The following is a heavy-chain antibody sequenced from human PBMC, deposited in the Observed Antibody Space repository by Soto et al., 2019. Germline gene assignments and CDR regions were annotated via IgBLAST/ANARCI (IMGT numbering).Heavy chain of an antibody. Sequence: QVQLQESGPGLVKPSETLSLTCSVSGVSISSYFWSWIRQAPGRGLEWIGYTYHRGSTNYSPSLKSRVAISLDTSENQFSLKVNSVTAADTAVYYCASRVSSSRPFDYWGQGTLVTVSS. D-gene: IGHD6-6*01. CDR1: GVSISSYF. CDR3: ASRVSSSRPFDY. CDR2: TYHRGST. J-gene: IGHJ4*02. V-gene: IGHV4-59*01.